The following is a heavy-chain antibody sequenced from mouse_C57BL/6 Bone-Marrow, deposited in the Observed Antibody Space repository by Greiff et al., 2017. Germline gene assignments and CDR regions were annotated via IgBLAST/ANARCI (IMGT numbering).Heavy chain of an antibody. Sequence: QVQLQQPGAELVRPGTSVKLSCKASGYTFTSYWMHWVKRRPGQGLEWIGVIDPSDSYTNYNQKFKGKATLTVDTSSSTAYMQLSSLTSEDSAVYYCARYSSWFAYWGQGTLVTVSA. CDR3: ARYSSWFAY. CDR1: GYTFTSYW. CDR2: IDPSDSYT. J-gene: IGHJ3*01. V-gene: IGHV1-59*01.